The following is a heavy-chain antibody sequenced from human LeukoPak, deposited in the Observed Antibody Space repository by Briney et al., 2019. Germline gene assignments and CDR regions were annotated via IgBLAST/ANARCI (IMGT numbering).Heavy chain of an antibody. D-gene: IGHD3-16*01. J-gene: IGHJ5*02. CDR2: IYATGST. CDR1: GGSISSYY. Sequence: SETLSLTCTVSGGSISSYYWSWIRQPAGKGLEWIGQIYATGSTNYNPSLKSRVTVSVDTSKNQFSLKLSSVTAADSAVYYCARGPFSRERTWVDPWGQGTLVTVSS. CDR3: ARGPFSRERTWVDP. V-gene: IGHV4-4*07.